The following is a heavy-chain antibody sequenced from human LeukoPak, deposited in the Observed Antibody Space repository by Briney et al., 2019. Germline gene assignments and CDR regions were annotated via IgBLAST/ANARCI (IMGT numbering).Heavy chain of an antibody. Sequence: GTSLRLSCGASAFTFSNYGMHWVRQAPGKGLEWVAVIWNDGHTKYYADSVQGRFSISRDNSKNMVHLQMNSLRAEDTAVYYCARDARHTGDYFYDSSGPIYYYGVDVWGQGTTVTVSS. CDR3: ARDARHTGDYFYDSSGPIYYYGVDV. CDR2: IWNDGHTK. D-gene: IGHD3-22*01. V-gene: IGHV3-33*01. J-gene: IGHJ6*02. CDR1: AFTFSNYG.